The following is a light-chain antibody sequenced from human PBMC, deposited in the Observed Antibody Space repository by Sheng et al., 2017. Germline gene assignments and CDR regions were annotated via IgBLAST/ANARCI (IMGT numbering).Light chain of an antibody. CDR1: QSISGR. J-gene: IGKJ2*01. Sequence: DIQMTQSPSTLSASPGHRVTITCRASQSISGRLAWYQQKPGKAPNLLIYKASALESGVPSRFSGSGSRTEFTLTISSLQPDDFATYYCQQYQSYPHTFGQGTKLEI. V-gene: IGKV1-5*03. CDR3: QQYQSYPHT. CDR2: KAS.